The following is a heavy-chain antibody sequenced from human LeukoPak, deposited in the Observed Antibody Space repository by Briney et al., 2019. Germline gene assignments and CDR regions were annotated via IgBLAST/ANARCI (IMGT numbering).Heavy chain of an antibody. Sequence: SQTLSLTCAVSGGSISSYYWSWIRQPPGKGLEWIGYIYYSGSTNYNPSLKSRVTISVDTSKNQFSLKLSSVTAADTAVYYCARARQPYYYYGMDVWGQGTTVTVSS. CDR2: IYYSGST. V-gene: IGHV4-59*01. D-gene: IGHD5-18*01. CDR1: GGSISSYY. CDR3: ARARQPYYYYGMDV. J-gene: IGHJ6*02.